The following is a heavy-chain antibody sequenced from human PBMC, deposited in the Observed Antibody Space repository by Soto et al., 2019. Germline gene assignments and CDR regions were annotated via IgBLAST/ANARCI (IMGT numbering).Heavy chain of an antibody. D-gene: IGHD3-22*01. V-gene: IGHV4-4*07. J-gene: IGHJ5*02. CDR2: IYTSGST. Sequence: PSETLSLTCTVSGGSISSYYWSWIRQPAGKGLEWIGRIYTSGSTNYNPSLKSRVTMSVDTSKNQFSLKLSSVTAADTAVYYCARGSDSSGYYFTTVDWFDPWGQGTLVTVSS. CDR3: ARGSDSSGYYFTTVDWFDP. CDR1: GGSISSYY.